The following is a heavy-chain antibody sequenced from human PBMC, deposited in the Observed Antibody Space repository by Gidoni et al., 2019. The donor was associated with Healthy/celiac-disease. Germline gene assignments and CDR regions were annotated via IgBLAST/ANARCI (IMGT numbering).Heavy chain of an antibody. CDR2: TYYRSKWYN. V-gene: IGHV6-1*01. CDR3: ARAGYSSGWYDDYFDY. D-gene: IGHD6-19*01. Sequence: QVQLQQSGPGLVKPSKTLSLTCAISGDSVSSNSAAWNWIRQSPSSGLEWLGRTYYRSKWYNDYAVSVKSRITINPDTSKNQFSLQLNSVTPEDTAVYYWARAGYSSGWYDDYFDYWGQGTLVTVSS. J-gene: IGHJ4*02. CDR1: GDSVSSNSAA.